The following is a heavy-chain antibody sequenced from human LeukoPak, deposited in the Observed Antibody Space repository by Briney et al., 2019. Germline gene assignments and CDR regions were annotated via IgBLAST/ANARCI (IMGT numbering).Heavy chain of an antibody. CDR3: ARDHKTTVTAWDAFDI. Sequence: ASVKVSCKASGYTFTSYYMHWVRQAPGQGLEWMGWINPNNGGTNYERKFQGRVTMTRDTSISTAYMELSRLRSDDTAVYYCARDHKTTVTAWDAFDIWGQGTMVTVSS. D-gene: IGHD4-17*01. V-gene: IGHV1-2*02. J-gene: IGHJ3*02. CDR1: GYTFTSYY. CDR2: INPNNGGT.